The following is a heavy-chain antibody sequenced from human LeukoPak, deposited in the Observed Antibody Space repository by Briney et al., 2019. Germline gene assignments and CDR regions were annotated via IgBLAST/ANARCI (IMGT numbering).Heavy chain of an antibody. Sequence: SETLSLTCVVYGGSFSGYYWSWIRQPPGKGLEWSGEINHSGSTSYNPSLKSRVTISVDTSKNQFSLKLSSVTAADTAVYYCARFRMNYYDSSGYYYDAFDIWSQGTMVTVSS. D-gene: IGHD3-22*01. V-gene: IGHV4-34*01. CDR1: GGSFSGYY. CDR2: INHSGST. CDR3: ARFRMNYYDSSGYYYDAFDI. J-gene: IGHJ3*02.